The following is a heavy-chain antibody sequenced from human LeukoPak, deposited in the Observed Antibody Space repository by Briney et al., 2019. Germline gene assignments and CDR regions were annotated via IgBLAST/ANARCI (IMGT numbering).Heavy chain of an antibody. Sequence: GASVKVSFKASGYTFTDFYIHWVRQAPGQGLEWMGWINPNSGGADYVQKFQGRVTMTRDASISTVYMEMSRLTSDDTAVYYCARLREDINWYFDYWGQGTLVAVSS. CDR2: INPNSGGA. CDR3: ARLREDINWYFDY. CDR1: GYTFTDFY. V-gene: IGHV1-2*02. J-gene: IGHJ4*02. D-gene: IGHD1-1*01.